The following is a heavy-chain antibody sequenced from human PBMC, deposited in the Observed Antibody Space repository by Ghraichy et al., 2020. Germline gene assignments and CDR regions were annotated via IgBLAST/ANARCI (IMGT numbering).Heavy chain of an antibody. V-gene: IGHV1-69*13. CDR3: AVVSFGVVRGRPGYYYYYGMDV. Sequence: SVKVSCKASGGTFSIYAISWVRQAPGQGLEWMGGINPILGAANYAQKFQGRVTITADESTSTAYMELSSLRSEDTAVYYCAVVSFGVVRGRPGYYYYYGMDVWGRGTTVVVS. CDR2: INPILGAA. D-gene: IGHD3-3*01. CDR1: GGTFSIYA. J-gene: IGHJ6*02.